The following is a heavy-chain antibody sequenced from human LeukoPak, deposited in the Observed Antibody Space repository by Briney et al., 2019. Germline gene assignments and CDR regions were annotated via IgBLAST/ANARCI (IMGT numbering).Heavy chain of an antibody. V-gene: IGHV1-46*01. CDR3: ARSEEIAVAGYYFDY. CDR2: INPSGGSA. Sequence: ASVKVSCKASGYTFTSYYMHWVRQAPGQGLEWMGIINPSGGSASYAQEFQGRVTMTRDTSTSTVYMELSSLRSEDTAVYYCARSEEIAVAGYYFDYWGQGTLVTVSS. J-gene: IGHJ4*02. D-gene: IGHD6-19*01. CDR1: GYTFTSYY.